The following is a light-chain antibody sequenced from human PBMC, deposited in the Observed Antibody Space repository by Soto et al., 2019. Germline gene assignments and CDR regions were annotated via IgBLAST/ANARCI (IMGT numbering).Light chain of an antibody. V-gene: IGKV1-5*01. CDR1: QSISSW. J-gene: IGKJ4*01. CDR3: QHYDTYPLN. Sequence: GDRVTITCRASQSISSWLAWYQQKPGKAPKLLIYDASSLESGVPSRFSGSRSGTEFTLTISSLQPDDYATYYCQHYDTYPLNCGGGNKVDIK. CDR2: DAS.